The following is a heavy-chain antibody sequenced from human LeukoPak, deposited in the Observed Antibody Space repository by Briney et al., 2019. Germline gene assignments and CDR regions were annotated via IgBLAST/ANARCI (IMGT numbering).Heavy chain of an antibody. CDR3: ARVFRFGELVY. Sequence: SETLSLTCTVSGGSLSSYYWSWIRQPPGKGLEWIGYIYYSGSTNYNPSLKSRVTISVDTSKNQFSLKLSSVTAADTAVYYCARVFRFGELVYWGQGTLVTVSS. J-gene: IGHJ4*02. V-gene: IGHV4-59*01. CDR1: GGSLSSYY. CDR2: IYYSGST. D-gene: IGHD3-10*01.